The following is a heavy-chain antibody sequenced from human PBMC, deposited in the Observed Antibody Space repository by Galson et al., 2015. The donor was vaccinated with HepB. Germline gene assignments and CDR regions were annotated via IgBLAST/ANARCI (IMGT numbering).Heavy chain of an antibody. J-gene: IGHJ2*01. CDR3: TRGLGLWYFDL. Sequence: SLRLSCAASGLTFSSYGMHWVRQAPGKGLEWVAVVTYDGINKDYADSVKGRFTISRDNSKNTLYLQMNNLRAEDTAVYYCTRGLGLWYFDLWGRGTLVTVSS. CDR1: GLTFSSYG. CDR2: VTYDGINK. D-gene: IGHD3-10*01. V-gene: IGHV3-33*05.